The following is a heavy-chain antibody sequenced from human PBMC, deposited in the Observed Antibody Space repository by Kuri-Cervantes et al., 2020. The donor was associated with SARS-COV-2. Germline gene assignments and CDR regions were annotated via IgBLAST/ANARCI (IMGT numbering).Heavy chain of an antibody. D-gene: IGHD3-3*01. CDR2: INPSGGST. CDR3: AREEGAYDFWSGYYKTPFDY. Sequence: ASVKVSCKASGYTFTSYYMHWVRQAPGQGREWMGIINPSGGSTSYAQKFQGRVTMTRDTSTSTVYMELSSLRSEDTAVYYCAREEGAYDFWSGYYKTPFDYWGQGTLVTVSS. J-gene: IGHJ4*02. V-gene: IGHV1-46*01. CDR1: GYTFTSYY.